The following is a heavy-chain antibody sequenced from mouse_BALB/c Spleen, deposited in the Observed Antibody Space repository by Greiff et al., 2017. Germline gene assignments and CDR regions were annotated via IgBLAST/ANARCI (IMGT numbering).Heavy chain of an antibody. J-gene: IGHJ3*01. CDR1: GFSLTSYG. Sequence: QVQLQQSGPGLVAPSQSLSITCTVSGFSLTSYGVHWVRQPPGKGLEWLGVIWAGGSTNYNSALMSRLSISKDNSKSQVFLKMNSLQTDDTAMYYCARDRGYDGFAYWGQGTLVTVSA. CDR3: ARDRGYDGFAY. D-gene: IGHD2-3*01. CDR2: IWAGGST. V-gene: IGHV2-9*02.